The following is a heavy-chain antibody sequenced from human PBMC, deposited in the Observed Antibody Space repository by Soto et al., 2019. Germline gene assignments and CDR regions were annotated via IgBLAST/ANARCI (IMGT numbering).Heavy chain of an antibody. Sequence: TSATLSITCAVYGGSFSGYYWSWIRQPPGKGLEWIGEINHSGSTNYNPSLKSRVTISVDTSKNQFSLKLSSVTAADTAVYYCARSRGQGCSSTSCRSLGWFDPWGQGTLVTVSS. D-gene: IGHD2-2*01. V-gene: IGHV4-34*01. CDR1: GGSFSGYY. CDR3: ARSRGQGCSSTSCRSLGWFDP. J-gene: IGHJ5*02. CDR2: INHSGST.